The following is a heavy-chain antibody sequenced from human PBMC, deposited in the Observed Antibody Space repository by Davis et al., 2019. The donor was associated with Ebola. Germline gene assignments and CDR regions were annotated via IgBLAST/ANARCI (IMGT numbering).Heavy chain of an antibody. CDR3: ARVGGYYYYYYYGMDV. V-gene: IGHV3-74*01. D-gene: IGHD6-13*01. Sequence: GESLKISCAASGFTFSSYWMHWVRQAPGKGLVWVSRINSDGSSTSYADSVKGRFTISRDNAKNTLYLQMNSLRAEDTAVYYCARVGGYYYYYYYGMDVWGQGTTVTVSS. CDR1: GFTFSSYW. CDR2: INSDGSST. J-gene: IGHJ6*02.